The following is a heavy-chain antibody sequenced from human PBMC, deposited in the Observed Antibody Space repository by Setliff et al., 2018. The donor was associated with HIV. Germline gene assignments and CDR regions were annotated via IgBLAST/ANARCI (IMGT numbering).Heavy chain of an antibody. Sequence: PGGSLRLSCAASGFTFKSSGMHWVRQAPGRGLEWVAVIWFDGSNKYYRDSVKGRFTISRDNSKSTVTLQMDSLRVEDTAVYFCAPHMGIHWGRGTQVTVSS. D-gene: IGHD1-26*01. J-gene: IGHJ4*02. V-gene: IGHV3-30*02. CDR3: APHMGIH. CDR2: IWFDGSNK. CDR1: GFTFKSSG.